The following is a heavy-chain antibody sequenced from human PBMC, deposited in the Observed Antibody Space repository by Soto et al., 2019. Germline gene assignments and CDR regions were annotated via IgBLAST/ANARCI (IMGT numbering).Heavy chain of an antibody. CDR3: ANSDRGGSGNSNF. V-gene: IGHV3-23*01. J-gene: IGHJ4*02. CDR2: ISGSGDRT. Sequence: EVHLLESGGGLVQPGGSLRLSCAASGFAFNTYAMDWVLQAPGKGLEWVSSISGSGDRTYSADSVKGRFTISRDNSENTLYLEMNSLRAEDTAVYYCANSDRGGSGNSNFWGQGTLVTVSS. D-gene: IGHD3-10*01. CDR1: GFAFNTYA.